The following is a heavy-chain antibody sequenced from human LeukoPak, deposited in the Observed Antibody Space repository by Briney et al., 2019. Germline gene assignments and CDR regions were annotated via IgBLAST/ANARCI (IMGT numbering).Heavy chain of an antibody. J-gene: IGHJ6*02. CDR3: ATGGAVAGTLDYYYYGMDV. Sequence: GASVKVSCKASGYTFTNYGISWVRQAPGQGLGWMGWISVYNGNTDYSQKLQGRVTMTEDTSTDTAYMELSSLRSEDTAVYYCATGGAVAGTLDYYYYGMDVWGQGTTVTVSS. D-gene: IGHD6-19*01. CDR1: GYTFTNYG. CDR2: ISVYNGNT. V-gene: IGHV1-18*01.